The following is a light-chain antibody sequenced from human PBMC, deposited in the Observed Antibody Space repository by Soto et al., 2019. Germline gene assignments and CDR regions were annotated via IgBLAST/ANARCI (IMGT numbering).Light chain of an antibody. CDR3: QQRSNGPPLFT. J-gene: IGKJ3*01. CDR1: QSVGSN. Sequence: EIVLTQSPATLSLSPGERATLSCRASQSVGSNLAWYQQKPGQAPRLLIYDASNRATGIPARFSGSGSGTDFTLTISSLEPEDFAVYYCQQRSNGPPLFTFGPGTKVDIK. CDR2: DAS. V-gene: IGKV3-11*01.